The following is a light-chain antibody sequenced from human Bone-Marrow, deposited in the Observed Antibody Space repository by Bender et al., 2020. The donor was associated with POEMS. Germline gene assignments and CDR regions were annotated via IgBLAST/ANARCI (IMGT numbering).Light chain of an antibody. J-gene: IGLJ3*02. Sequence: QSALTQPASVSGSPGQSITISCTGTSSDIGAYNYVSWYQQHPGKGPKLLIYDVNNRPSGVSNRFSGSKSGNTASLTISGLQAEDEADYYCTSHTSSSISRVFGGGTKLTVL. V-gene: IGLV2-14*01. CDR2: DVN. CDR3: TSHTSSSISRV. CDR1: SSDIGAYNY.